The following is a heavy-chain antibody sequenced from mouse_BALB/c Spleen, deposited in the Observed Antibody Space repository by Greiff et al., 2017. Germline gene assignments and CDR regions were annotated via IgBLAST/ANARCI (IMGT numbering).Heavy chain of an antibody. CDR2: ISYSGST. V-gene: IGHV3-2*02. CDR1: GYSITSDYA. J-gene: IGHJ4*01. CDR3: ARGGNYGRGAMDY. D-gene: IGHD2-1*01. Sequence: EVKLMESGPGLVKPSQSLSLTCTVTGYSITSDYAWNWIRQFPGNKLEWMGYISYSGSTSYNPSLKSRISITRDTSKNQFFLQLNSVTTEDTATYYCARGGNYGRGAMDYWGQGTSVTVSS.